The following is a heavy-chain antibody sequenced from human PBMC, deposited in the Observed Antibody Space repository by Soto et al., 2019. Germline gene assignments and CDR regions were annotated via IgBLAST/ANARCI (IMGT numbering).Heavy chain of an antibody. D-gene: IGHD3-16*01. Sequence: GGSLRLSCAASGFTFNTYVMHWFRQAPGKGLEWVALMWYDESKKYYGDSVRGRFTISRDNSWDTLYLQMNSLRSEDTAVYYCARGARDFDYWGQGTLVTVSS. CDR2: MWYDESKK. CDR1: GFTFNTYV. J-gene: IGHJ4*02. V-gene: IGHV3-33*01. CDR3: ARGARDFDY.